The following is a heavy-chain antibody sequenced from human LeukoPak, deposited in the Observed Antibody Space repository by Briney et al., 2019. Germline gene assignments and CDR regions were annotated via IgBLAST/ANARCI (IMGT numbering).Heavy chain of an antibody. D-gene: IGHD1-26*01. V-gene: IGHV3-48*04. J-gene: IGHJ4*02. CDR1: VLTFSDYS. Sequence: PGGSLRLSCAASVLTFSDYSMNWVRQAPGKGLEWISYMSSSSNTIHYADSVKGRFTISRDNAMNSLFLQMDSLRVEDTAVYYCTRGIRWELLFNFWGQGSLVSVSS. CDR2: MSSSSNTI. CDR3: TRGIRWELLFNF.